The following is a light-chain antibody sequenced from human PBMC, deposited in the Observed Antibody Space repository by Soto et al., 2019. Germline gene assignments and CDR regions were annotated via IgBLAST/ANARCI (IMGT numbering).Light chain of an antibody. V-gene: IGLV2-8*01. CDR1: SSDAGGHND. J-gene: IGLJ2*01. CDR3: CAYAGSNKII. Sequence: QSVLTQPPSASGSPGQSVTISCTGTSSDAGGHNDVSWYQQHPGKAPKLMIYEVSKRPSGVPDRFSGSKSGNTASLTVSGLQAEDEADYFCCAYAGSNKIIFGGGTKLTVL. CDR2: EVS.